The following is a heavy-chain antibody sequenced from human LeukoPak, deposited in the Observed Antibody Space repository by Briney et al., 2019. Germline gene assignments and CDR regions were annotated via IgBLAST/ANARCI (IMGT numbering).Heavy chain of an antibody. CDR3: ARDLDWILLDY. J-gene: IGHJ4*02. CDR1: GFTFSTYW. CDR2: IRPEGTTT. D-gene: IGHD3-9*01. V-gene: IGHV3-74*03. Sequence: PGGSLRLSCAASGFTFSTYWMHWVRQAPGKGLLWVSRIRPEGTTTAYADSVKGRFTISRDNAKNTLFLQMNSLSAEDTAVYYCARDLDWILLDYSGQGTLVTVSS.